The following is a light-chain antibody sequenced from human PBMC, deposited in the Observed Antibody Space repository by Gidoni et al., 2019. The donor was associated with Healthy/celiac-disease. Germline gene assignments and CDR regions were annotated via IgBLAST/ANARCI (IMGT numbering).Light chain of an antibody. CDR2: GAS. CDR3: QQYGSPYT. V-gene: IGKV3-20*01. J-gene: IGKJ2*01. Sequence: DIVLTQSPGTLSLSPGERATLPCRASQSVSSSYLAWYQQKPGQAPRLLIYGASSRATGIPDRFSGSGSGTDFTLTISRLEPEDFAVYYCQQYGSPYTFGQGTKLEIK. CDR1: QSVSSSY.